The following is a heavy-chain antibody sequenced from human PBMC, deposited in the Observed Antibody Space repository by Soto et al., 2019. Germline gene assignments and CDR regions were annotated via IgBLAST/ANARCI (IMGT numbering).Heavy chain of an antibody. CDR3: TRDRPHNWFDP. CDR1: GFTFSSHW. Sequence: PGGSLRLSCAASGFTFSSHWMHWVRQAPGKGLVWVSRIETDGSSASYADSVQGRFTISRDNARNTVYLQMNSLRVEDTAVYYCTRDRPHNWFDPWGQGTLVTVSS. J-gene: IGHJ5*02. V-gene: IGHV3-74*01. CDR2: IETDGSSA.